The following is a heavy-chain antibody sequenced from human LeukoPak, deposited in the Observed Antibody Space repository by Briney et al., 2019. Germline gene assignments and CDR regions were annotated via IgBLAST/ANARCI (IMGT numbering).Heavy chain of an antibody. Sequence: GGSLRLSCAASGFTFSSYWMHWVRQAPGKGLVWVSRINSDGSSTRYADSVKGRFTISRDNAKNTLYLQMNSLRAEDTAVYYCARDSGSYYDFWSGYSTKADNRFDPWGQGTLVTVSS. CDR1: GFTFSSYW. J-gene: IGHJ5*02. CDR3: ARDSGSYYDFWSGYSTKADNRFDP. V-gene: IGHV3-74*01. D-gene: IGHD3-3*01. CDR2: INSDGSST.